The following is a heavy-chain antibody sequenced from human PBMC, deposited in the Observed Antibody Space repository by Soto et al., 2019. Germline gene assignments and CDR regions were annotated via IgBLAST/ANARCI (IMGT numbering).Heavy chain of an antibody. D-gene: IGHD3-22*01. CDR3: AKDGGSGYNNWFDP. CDR2: ISYDGSNK. Sequence: QVQLVESGGGVVQPGRSLRLSCAASGFTFSSCGMHWVRQAPGKGQEWVAVISYDGSNKYYADSVKGRFTISRDNSKNTLYLQMNSLRAEDMAVYYCAKDGGSGYNNWFDPWGQGTLVTVSS. J-gene: IGHJ5*02. V-gene: IGHV3-30*18. CDR1: GFTFSSCG.